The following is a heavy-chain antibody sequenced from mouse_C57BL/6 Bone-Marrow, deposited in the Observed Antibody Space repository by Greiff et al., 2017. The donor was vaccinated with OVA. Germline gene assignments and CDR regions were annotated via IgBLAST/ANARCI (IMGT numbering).Heavy chain of an antibody. CDR2: IDPSDSYT. CDR1: GYTFTSYW. Sequence: QVQLQQPGAELVMPGASVKLSCKASGYTFTSYWMHWVKQRPGQGLEWIGEIDPSDSYTNYNQKFKGKSTLTVDKSSSTAYMQLSSLTSEDSAVYYCARGDITTIVEGYFDVWGTGTTVTVSS. CDR3: ARGDITTIVEGYFDV. J-gene: IGHJ1*03. D-gene: IGHD1-1*01. V-gene: IGHV1-69*01.